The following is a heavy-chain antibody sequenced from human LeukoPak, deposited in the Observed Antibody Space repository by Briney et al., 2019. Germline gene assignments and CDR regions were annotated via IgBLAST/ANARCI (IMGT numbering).Heavy chain of an antibody. V-gene: IGHV4-31*03. D-gene: IGHD5-12*01. CDR3: ATLRGYSGYDYNYYYGMDV. CDR2: IYYSGSS. J-gene: IGHJ6*02. CDR1: GGSINNGGYY. Sequence: SETLSLTCTVSGGSINNGGYYWSWIRQHPGKGLEWVGYIYYSGSSYYNPSLKSRVTISVDTSKNQFSLKLSSVTAADTAVYYCATLRGYSGYDYNYYYGMDVWGQGTTVTVSS.